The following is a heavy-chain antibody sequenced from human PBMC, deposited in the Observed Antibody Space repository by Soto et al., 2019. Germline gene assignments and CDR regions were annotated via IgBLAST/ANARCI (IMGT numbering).Heavy chain of an antibody. J-gene: IGHJ4*02. CDR2: IYWDDDK. V-gene: IGHV2-5*02. Sequence: QITLKESGPTLVKPTQTLTLTCTFSGFSLSTSGVGVGWIRQPPEKALEWLALIYWDDDKRYSPSLKSRLTITKDTSKNQVDLTMTNMDPVDTATYYCAHSLRLGAVPAYWGQGTLVTVSS. CDR1: GFSLSTSGVG. D-gene: IGHD2-2*01. CDR3: AHSLRLGAVPAY.